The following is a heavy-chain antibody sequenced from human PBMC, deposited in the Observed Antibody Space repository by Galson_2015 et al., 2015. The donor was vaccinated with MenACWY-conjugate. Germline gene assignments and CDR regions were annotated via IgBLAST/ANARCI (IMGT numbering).Heavy chain of an antibody. CDR1: GGFDTSNYY. J-gene: IGHJ4*02. V-gene: IGHV4-39*01. Sequence: ETLSLTCPVSGGFDTSNYYWGWLRPPPGKGLEWIGSFHHSGSAYYNPSLQSRVTTSVDTSKRQLFLKLISVTAADTALYYCARKSGWPNFFDYWGQGILVTVSS. D-gene: IGHD6-19*01. CDR2: FHHSGSA. CDR3: ARKSGWPNFFDY.